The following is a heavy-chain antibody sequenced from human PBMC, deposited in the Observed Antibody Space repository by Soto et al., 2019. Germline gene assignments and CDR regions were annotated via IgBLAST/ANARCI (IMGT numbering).Heavy chain of an antibody. D-gene: IGHD3-3*01. J-gene: IGHJ6*03. Sequence: PSETLSLTCTVSGGSISSSSYYWGWIRQPPGKGLEWIGSIYYSGSTYYNPSLKSRVTISVDTSKNQFSLKLSSVTAADTAVYYCARLRYDFWSGERQNWFDPWGKGTTVTVS. CDR1: GGSISSSSYY. CDR2: IYYSGST. CDR3: ARLRYDFWSGERQNWFDP. V-gene: IGHV4-39*01.